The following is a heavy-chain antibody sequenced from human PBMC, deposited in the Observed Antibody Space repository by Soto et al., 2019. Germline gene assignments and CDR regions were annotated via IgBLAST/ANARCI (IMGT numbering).Heavy chain of an antibody. CDR3: AHSPYYGAGGHDY. J-gene: IGHJ4*02. CDR1: GFPPTTSGLG. D-gene: IGHD3-10*01. Sequence: QITLKESGPTLVKPNQPPTLTGPFPGFPPTTSGLGLGWTRRPPGKALEGLGTIYWDIDKRSGPSLKTRLTIPKDTSKNEVVLTMTNMDPADTGTYYCAHSPYYGAGGHDYWGQGTLVAVSS. V-gene: IGHV2-5*05. CDR2: IYWDIDK.